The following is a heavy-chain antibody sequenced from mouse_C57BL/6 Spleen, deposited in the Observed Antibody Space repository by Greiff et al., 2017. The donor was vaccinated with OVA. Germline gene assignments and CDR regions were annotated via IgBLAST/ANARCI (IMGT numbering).Heavy chain of an antibody. CDR3: ARWEDYGGFAY. Sequence: QVQLKQSGPELVKPGASVKISCKASGYSFTSYYIHWVKQRPGQGLEWIGWIYPGSGNTKYNEKFKGKATLTADTSSSTAYMQLSSLTSEDSAVYYCARWEDYGGFAYWGQGTLVTVSA. V-gene: IGHV1-66*01. CDR1: GYSFTSYY. CDR2: IYPGSGNT. J-gene: IGHJ3*01. D-gene: IGHD2-4*01.